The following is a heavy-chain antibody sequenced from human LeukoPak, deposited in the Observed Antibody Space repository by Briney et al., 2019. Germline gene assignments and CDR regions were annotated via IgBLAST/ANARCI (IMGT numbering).Heavy chain of an antibody. CDR3: ARDTGGGYSSGWYPLDY. CDR1: GFTFSSYS. D-gene: IGHD6-19*01. CDR2: ISSSSSYI. J-gene: IGHJ4*02. Sequence: GGSLRLSCAASGFTFSSYSMNWVRQAPGKGLEWVSSISSSSSYIYYADSVKGRFTISRDNAKNSLHLQMNSLRAEDTAVYYCARDTGGGYSSGWYPLDYWGQGTLVTVSS. V-gene: IGHV3-21*01.